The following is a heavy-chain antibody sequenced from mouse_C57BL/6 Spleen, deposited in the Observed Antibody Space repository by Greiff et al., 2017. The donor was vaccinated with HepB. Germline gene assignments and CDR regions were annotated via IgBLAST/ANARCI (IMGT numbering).Heavy chain of an antibody. CDR2: IDPANGNT. D-gene: IGHD1-1*01. V-gene: IGHV14-3*01. CDR1: GFNIKNTY. CDR3: ARDYYGSSYWYFDV. J-gene: IGHJ1*03. Sequence: EVQLVESVAELVRPGASVKLSCTASGFNIKNTYMHWVKQRPEQGLEWIGRIDPANGNTKYAPKFQGKATITADTSSNTAYLQLRSLTSEDTAIYYCARDYYGSSYWYFDVWGTGTTVTVSS.